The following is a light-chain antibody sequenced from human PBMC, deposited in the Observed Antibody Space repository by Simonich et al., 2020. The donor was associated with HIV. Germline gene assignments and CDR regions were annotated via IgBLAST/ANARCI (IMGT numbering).Light chain of an antibody. CDR3: STWDYSLNALL. V-gene: IGLV1-36*01. J-gene: IGLJ2*01. CDR1: SNNVGSYA. Sequence: ELTQSPSVSGTVGQKVTLSCTGNSNNVGSYAVGWYQQISHGAPKTVLFGNSLPSGIPDRFSGSKSGTTASLTISGLQPEDEADYYCSTWDYSLNALLFGGGTKLTVL. CDR2: GN.